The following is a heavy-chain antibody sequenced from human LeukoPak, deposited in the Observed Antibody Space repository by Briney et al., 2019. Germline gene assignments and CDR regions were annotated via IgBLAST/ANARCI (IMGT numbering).Heavy chain of an antibody. D-gene: IGHD5/OR15-5a*01. CDR3: VGPRPSTIGENN. Sequence: GGSVRLSCAASGFTFSSYEMNWVRQAPGKGLEWVSYIGSSGSTMYYADSVKGRFTISRDNAKNSLYLQMNSLRVEDTAVYYCVGPRPSTIGENNWGQGILVTVSS. CDR2: IGSSGSTM. J-gene: IGHJ4*02. V-gene: IGHV3-48*03. CDR1: GFTFSSYE.